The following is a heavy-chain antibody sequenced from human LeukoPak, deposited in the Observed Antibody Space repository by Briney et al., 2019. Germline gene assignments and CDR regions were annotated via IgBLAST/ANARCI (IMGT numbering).Heavy chain of an antibody. V-gene: IGHV1-8*01. CDR3: ARGQDSSWYYYYYMDV. J-gene: IGHJ6*03. CDR2: MNPNSGNT. D-gene: IGHD6-13*01. Sequence: ASVKVSFKASGYTFTSYDINWVRQATGQGLEWMGWMNPNSGNTGYAQKFQGRVTMTRNTSISTAYMELSSLGSEDTAVYYCARGQDSSWYYYYYMDVWGKGTTVTVSS. CDR1: GYTFTSYD.